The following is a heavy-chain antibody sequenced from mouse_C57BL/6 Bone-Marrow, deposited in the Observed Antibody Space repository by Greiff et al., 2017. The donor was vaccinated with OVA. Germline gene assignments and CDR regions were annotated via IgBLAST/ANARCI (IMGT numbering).Heavy chain of an antibody. CDR3: ANYDGYCPYAMDY. Sequence: QVQLQQPGAELVKPGASVKLSCKASGYTFTSYWMHWVKQRPGQGLEWIGMINPNSGSTNYNEKFKSKATLTVDKSSSTAYMQLSSLTSEDSAVYYWANYDGYCPYAMDYWGQGTSVTVSS. J-gene: IGHJ4*01. CDR1: GYTFTSYW. V-gene: IGHV1-64*01. D-gene: IGHD2-3*01. CDR2: INPNSGST.